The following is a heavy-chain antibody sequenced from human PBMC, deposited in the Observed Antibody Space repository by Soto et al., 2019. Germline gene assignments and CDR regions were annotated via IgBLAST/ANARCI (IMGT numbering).Heavy chain of an antibody. V-gene: IGHV1-18*01. CDR2: ISAYNGNT. J-gene: IGHJ5*02. CDR1: GYTFTSYG. Sequence: GASVKVSCKASGYTFTSYGISWVRQAPGQGLEWMGWISAYNGNTNYAQKLQGRVTMTTDTSTSTAYMELRSLRSDDTAVYYCARDCPTPPATPNNWFDPWGQGTLVTVSS. D-gene: IGHD2-2*02. CDR3: ARDCPTPPATPNNWFDP.